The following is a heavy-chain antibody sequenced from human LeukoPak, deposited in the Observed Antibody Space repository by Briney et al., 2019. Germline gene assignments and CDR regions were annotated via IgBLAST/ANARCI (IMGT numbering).Heavy chain of an antibody. V-gene: IGHV3-21*05. J-gene: IGHJ4*02. CDR1: GFTFSRFE. D-gene: IGHD3-10*01. CDR3: ARGGSWFDY. Sequence: PGGSLRLSCVASGFTFSRFEMNWVRQAPGKGLEWISHISTGTYIAYTDSVKGRFTISRDNAKNTLFLQMNSLRADDTAVYYCARGGSWFDYWGQGSLVTVSS. CDR2: ISTGTYI.